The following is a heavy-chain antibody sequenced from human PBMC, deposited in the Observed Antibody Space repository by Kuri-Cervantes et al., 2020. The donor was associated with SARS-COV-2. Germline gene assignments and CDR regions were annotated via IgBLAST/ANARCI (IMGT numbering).Heavy chain of an antibody. Sequence: GESLKISCAASGFTFSSYSMNWVRQAPGKGLEWVSSISSSSSYIYYADSVKGRFTISRDNAKNSLYLQMNSLRAEDAAVYYCARGAYYDSSGFPFKHNWFDPWGQGTLVTVSS. D-gene: IGHD3-22*01. CDR1: GFTFSSYS. V-gene: IGHV3-21*01. CDR2: ISSSSSYI. J-gene: IGHJ5*02. CDR3: ARGAYYDSSGFPFKHNWFDP.